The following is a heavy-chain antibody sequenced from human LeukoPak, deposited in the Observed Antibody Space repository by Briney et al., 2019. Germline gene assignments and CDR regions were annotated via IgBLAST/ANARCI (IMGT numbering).Heavy chain of an antibody. Sequence: GGSLRLSCAASGFTFSSYEMSWVRQAPGKGLEWVSYISSSGSTIYYADSVKGRFTVSRDNAKNSLFLQMNSLRAEDTAVYYCARAGLIAAAGYVFDYWGQGTLVTVSS. V-gene: IGHV3-48*03. J-gene: IGHJ4*02. CDR2: ISSSGSTI. CDR3: ARAGLIAAAGYVFDY. D-gene: IGHD6-25*01. CDR1: GFTFSSYE.